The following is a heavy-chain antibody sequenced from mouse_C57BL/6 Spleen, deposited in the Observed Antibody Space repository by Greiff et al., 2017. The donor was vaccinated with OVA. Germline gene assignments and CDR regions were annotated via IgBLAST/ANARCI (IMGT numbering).Heavy chain of an antibody. D-gene: IGHD2-5*01. CDR3: ARRSNYGYFDV. V-gene: IGHV5-2*03. CDR2: INSDGGST. CDR1: EYEFPSHD. J-gene: IGHJ1*03. Sequence: DVMLVESGGGLVQPGESLKLSCESNEYEFPSHDMSWVRKTPEKRLALVAAINSDGGSTYYPDTMERRFIISRDNTKKTQYLQMSSLRSEDTALYYCARRSNYGYFDVWGTGTTVTVSS.